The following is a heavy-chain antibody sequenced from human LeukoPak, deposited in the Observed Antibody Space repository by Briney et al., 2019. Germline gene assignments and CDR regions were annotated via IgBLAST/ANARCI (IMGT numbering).Heavy chain of an antibody. CDR2: ISGDGRTT. CDR1: GFTFDDYV. Sequence: GGSLRLSCAASGFTFDDYVMHWVRQAQGKGLEWVSLISGDGRTTYYADSVKGRFAISRDNSKKSLYLQISSLKTEDTALFYCAKTRRSGTHYADFDHWGQGTLVTVSS. CDR3: AKTRRSGTHYADFDH. J-gene: IGHJ4*02. V-gene: IGHV3-43*02. D-gene: IGHD1-26*01.